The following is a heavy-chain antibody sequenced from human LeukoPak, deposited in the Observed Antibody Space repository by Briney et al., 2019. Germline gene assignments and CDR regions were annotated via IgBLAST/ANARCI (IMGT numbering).Heavy chain of an antibody. CDR3: ARGPYYSSGRIYWYFDL. D-gene: IGHD6-19*01. CDR2: IYYSGST. J-gene: IGHJ2*01. CDR1: SGSISGSY. V-gene: IGHV4-59*01. Sequence: PSETLSLTCTVSSGSISGSYWSWIRQPPGKGLEWLGYIYYSGSTNYNPSLKSRVTISVDTSKNQFSVKLSSVTAADTAVYYCARGPYYSSGRIYWYFDLWGRGTLVTVSS.